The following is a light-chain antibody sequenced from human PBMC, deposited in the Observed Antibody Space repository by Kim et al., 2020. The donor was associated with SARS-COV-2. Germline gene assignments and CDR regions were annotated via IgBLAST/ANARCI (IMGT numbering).Light chain of an antibody. CDR1: QSINSN. CDR2: SAF. Sequence: ASVGDKVTITCRASQSINSNLALYQQRPGKAPNLLIYSAFTLHSGVPSRFSGSGSGTDFTLTITSLQPEDFATYHCQQHHSFPLTFGGGTKVDIK. CDR3: QQHHSFPLT. V-gene: IGKV1-9*01. J-gene: IGKJ4*01.